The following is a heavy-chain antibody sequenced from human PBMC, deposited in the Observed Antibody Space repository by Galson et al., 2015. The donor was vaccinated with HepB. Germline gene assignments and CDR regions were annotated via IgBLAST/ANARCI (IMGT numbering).Heavy chain of an antibody. Sequence: CAISGDSVSSNSAAWNWIRQSPSRGLEWLGRTYYRSKWYNDYAVSVKSRISINPDTSKNQFSLQLNSVTPEDTAVYYCARDRDIVATITPPYFDYWAREPWSPSPQ. CDR2: TYYRSKWYN. CDR3: ARDRDIVATITPPYFDY. D-gene: IGHD5-12*01. V-gene: IGHV6-1*01. J-gene: IGHJ4*02. CDR1: GDSVSSNSAA.